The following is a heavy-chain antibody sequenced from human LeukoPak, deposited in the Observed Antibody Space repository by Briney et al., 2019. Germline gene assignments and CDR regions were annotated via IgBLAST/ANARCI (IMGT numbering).Heavy chain of an antibody. CDR2: ISSSGSYI. Sequence: PGGSLRLSCAGSGFIFSDFYMNWVRQAPGKGLEWVSSISSSGSYIYYADSVKGRFTISRDNAKNSLYLQMNGLSAEDTAVYYCARENSGSLDYWAQGTLVTVSS. CDR1: GFIFSDFY. CDR3: ARENSGSLDY. J-gene: IGHJ4*02. D-gene: IGHD1-26*01. V-gene: IGHV3-21*01.